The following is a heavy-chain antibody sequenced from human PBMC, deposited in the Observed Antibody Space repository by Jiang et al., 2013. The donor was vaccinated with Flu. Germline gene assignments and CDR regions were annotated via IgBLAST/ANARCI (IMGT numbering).Heavy chain of an antibody. D-gene: IGHD3/OR15-3a*01. Sequence: GSGLVKPSETLSLTCNVSGLSISDGYFWGWIRQPPGEGLEWIGSIYNSGTTYYSPSLKSRVTISVDTSKNQFSLKLSSVTAADTAVYYCALLEFGLDYWGQGALVTVSS. V-gene: IGHV4-38-2*02. CDR1: GLSISDGYF. CDR2: IYNSGTT. J-gene: IGHJ4*02. CDR3: ALLEFGLDY.